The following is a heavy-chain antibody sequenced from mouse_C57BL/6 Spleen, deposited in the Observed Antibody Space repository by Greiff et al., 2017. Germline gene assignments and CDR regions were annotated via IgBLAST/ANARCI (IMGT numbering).Heavy chain of an antibody. Sequence: EVHLVESGGGLVKPGGSLKLSCAASGFTFSDYGMHWVRQAPEKGLEWVAYISSGSSTIYYADTVKGRFTISRYNAKNTLYLQMTSLRAEDTAMYSWARSGLWYDVEFAYWGQGTLVTFSA. CDR2: ISSGSSTI. D-gene: IGHD2-1*01. CDR3: ARSGLWYDVEFAY. CDR1: GFTFSDYG. J-gene: IGHJ3*01. V-gene: IGHV5-17*01.